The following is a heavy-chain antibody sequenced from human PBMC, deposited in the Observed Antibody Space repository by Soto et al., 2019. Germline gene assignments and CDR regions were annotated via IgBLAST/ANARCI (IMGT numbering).Heavy chain of an antibody. D-gene: IGHD2-8*01. CDR3: AREIMPLTNDWYFDL. CDR2: IFDSGST. V-gene: IGHV4-30-4*01. J-gene: IGHJ2*01. Sequence: QVQLQESGPGLVKPSETLSLTCTVSGGSISGGVHSWSWIRQPPGKVLEWIGHIFDSGSTYYNPYLKSRLTISVDTSKNQFSLRLSSVTAADTAVYYCAREIMPLTNDWYFDLWGRGTLVTVSS. CDR1: GGSISGGVHS.